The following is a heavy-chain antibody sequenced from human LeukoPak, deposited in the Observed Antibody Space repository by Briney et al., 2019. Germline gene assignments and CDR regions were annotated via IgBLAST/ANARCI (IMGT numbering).Heavy chain of an antibody. D-gene: IGHD6-19*01. CDR1: GGSISSGDYC. Sequence: SETLSLTCTVSGGSISSGDYCWGWVRQHPGKGLEWIGYIFHSGSTYYNPSLKSRVTISVDTSKNQFSLELSSVTAADTAVYYCVSGSSGWLYFQHWGQGTLVTVSS. CDR3: VSGSSGWLYFQH. CDR2: IFHSGST. V-gene: IGHV4-31*03. J-gene: IGHJ1*01.